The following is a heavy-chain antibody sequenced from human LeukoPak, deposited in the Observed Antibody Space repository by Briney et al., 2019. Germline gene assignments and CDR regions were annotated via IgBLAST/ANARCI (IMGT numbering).Heavy chain of an antibody. CDR3: ATGPGYSYGYDYYYGMDV. Sequence: GGSLRLSCAASGFTVSSNYMSWVRQAPGKGLEWVSVIYSGGSTYYADSVKGRFTISRDNSKNTLYLQMNSLRAEDTAVYYCATGPGYSYGYDYYYGMDVWGQGTTVTVSS. D-gene: IGHD5-18*01. J-gene: IGHJ6*02. V-gene: IGHV3-66*01. CDR2: IYSGGST. CDR1: GFTVSSNY.